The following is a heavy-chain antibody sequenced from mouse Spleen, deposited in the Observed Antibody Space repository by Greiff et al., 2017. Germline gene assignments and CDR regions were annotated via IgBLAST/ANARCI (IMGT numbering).Heavy chain of an antibody. J-gene: IGHJ2*01. CDR2: ISYDGSN. CDR1: GYSFTSGYY. Sequence: EVQLQQSGPGLVKPSQSLSLTCSVTGYSFTSGYYWNWIRQFPGNKLEWMGYISYDGSNNYNPSLKNRISITRDTSKNKFFLKLNSVTAEDTASYYCGSQRLRYDAVFDYWGQGTTLTVSS. V-gene: IGHV3-6*01. D-gene: IGHD2-14*01. CDR3: GSQRLRYDAVFDY.